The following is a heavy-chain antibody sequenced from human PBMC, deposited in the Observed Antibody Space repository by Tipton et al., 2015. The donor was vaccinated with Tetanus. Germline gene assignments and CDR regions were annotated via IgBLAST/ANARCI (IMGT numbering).Heavy chain of an antibody. CDR3: ARLGVGSSLSDCDS. J-gene: IGHJ4*02. V-gene: IGHV5-51*03. D-gene: IGHD2-15*01. CDR1: GYSFTSHW. Sequence: VQLVQSGAEVKKPGESLKISCKGSGYSFTSHWIAWVRQMPGKGLEWMGIIYPGDSDTRYSPSFRGQVTISVDKSMSTAYLQWSSLKDSDTAMYYCARLGVGSSLSDCDSWGQGTLVTASS. CDR2: IYPGDSDT.